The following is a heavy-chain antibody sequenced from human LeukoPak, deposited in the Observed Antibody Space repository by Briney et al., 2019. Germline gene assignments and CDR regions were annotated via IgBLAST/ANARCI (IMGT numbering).Heavy chain of an antibody. D-gene: IGHD6-25*01. CDR1: GGSISSGSYY. CDR3: ARDKSGPAKGYYYYYYMDV. V-gene: IGHV4-61*02. J-gene: IGHJ6*03. CDR2: IYTSGST. Sequence: SETLSLTCTVSGGSISSGSYYWSWIRQPAGKGLEWIGRIYTSGSTNYNPSLKSRVTISVDTSKNQFSLKLSSVTAADTAVYYCARDKSGPAKGYYYYYYMDVWGKGTTVTVSS.